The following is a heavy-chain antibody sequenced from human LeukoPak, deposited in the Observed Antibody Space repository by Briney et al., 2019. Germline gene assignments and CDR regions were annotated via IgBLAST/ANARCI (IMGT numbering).Heavy chain of an antibody. D-gene: IGHD3-16*01. CDR2: INHSGST. V-gene: IGHV4-34*01. Sequence: PSETLSLTCTVSGGSVSSGTYYWSWIRQPPGKGLEWIGEINHSGSTNYNPSLKSRVTISVDTSKNQFSLKLSSVTAADTAVYYCACGLGELGNWFDPWGQGTLVTVSS. CDR3: ACGLGELGNWFDP. J-gene: IGHJ5*02. CDR1: GGSVSSGTYY.